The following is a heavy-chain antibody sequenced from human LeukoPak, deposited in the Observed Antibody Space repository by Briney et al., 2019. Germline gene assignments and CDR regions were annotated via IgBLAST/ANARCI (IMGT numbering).Heavy chain of an antibody. CDR1: GFTFSSYS. CDR2: ISSSSSYI. Sequence: GSLRLSCAASGFTFSSYSMNWVRQAPGKGLEWVSSISSSSSYIYYADSVKGRFTISRDNAKNSLYLQMNSLRAEDTAVYYCARHVGSSGWYYYFDYWGQGTLVTVSS. D-gene: IGHD6-19*01. CDR3: ARHVGSSGWYYYFDY. J-gene: IGHJ4*02. V-gene: IGHV3-21*01.